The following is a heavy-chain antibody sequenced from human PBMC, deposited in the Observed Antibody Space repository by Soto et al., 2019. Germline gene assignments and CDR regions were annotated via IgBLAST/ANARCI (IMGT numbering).Heavy chain of an antibody. J-gene: IGHJ6*02. D-gene: IGHD2-2*01. Sequence: ASVKVSCKASGYTFTSYGISWVRQAPGQGLEWMGWISAYNGNTNYAQKLQGRATMTTDTSTSTAYRELRSLRSDDTAVYYCAREPKGYCSSTSCSKPPYYYYGMDVWGQGTTVTVSS. CDR2: ISAYNGNT. CDR1: GYTFTSYG. V-gene: IGHV1-18*04. CDR3: AREPKGYCSSTSCSKPPYYYYGMDV.